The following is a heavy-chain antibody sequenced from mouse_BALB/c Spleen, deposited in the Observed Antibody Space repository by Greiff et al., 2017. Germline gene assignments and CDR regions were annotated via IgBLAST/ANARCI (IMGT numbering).Heavy chain of an antibody. J-gene: IGHJ1*01. Sequence: QVQLKQSGPGLVAPSQSLSITCTVSGFSLTSYDISWIRQPPGKGLEWLGVIWTGGGTNYNSAFMSRLSISKDNSKSQVFLKMNSLQTDDTAIYYCVREVLRYMYFDVWGAGTTVTVSS. CDR2: IWTGGGT. D-gene: IGHD1-1*01. CDR1: GFSLTSYD. CDR3: VREVLRYMYFDV. V-gene: IGHV2-9-2*01.